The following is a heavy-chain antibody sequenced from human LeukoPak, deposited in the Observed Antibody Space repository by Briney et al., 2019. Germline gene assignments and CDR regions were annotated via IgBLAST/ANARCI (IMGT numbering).Heavy chain of an antibody. D-gene: IGHD3-22*01. CDR1: GFDFSTFG. Sequence: GGSLRLSCAASGFDFSTFGMHWVRQAPGKGLEWVAVISFDGSNKYCADSVKGRFTISRDNSKNTLYLQMNSLRAEDTAVYYCASAQDSSGYYAFDIWGQGTMVTVSS. CDR3: ASAQDSSGYYAFDI. CDR2: ISFDGSNK. V-gene: IGHV3-33*01. J-gene: IGHJ3*02.